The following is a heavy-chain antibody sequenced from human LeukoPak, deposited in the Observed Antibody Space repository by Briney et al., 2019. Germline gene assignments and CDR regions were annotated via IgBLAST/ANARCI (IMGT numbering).Heavy chain of an antibody. CDR1: GFTFDDYA. V-gene: IGHV3-9*03. CDR3: AKSAHYDSSGYYHFDY. Sequence: PGGSLRLSCAASGFTFDDYAMHWVRQAPGKGLEWVSGISWNSGSIGYADSVKGRFTISRDNAKNSLYLQMNSLRAEDMALYYCAKSAHYDSSGYYHFDYWGQGTLVTVSS. J-gene: IGHJ4*02. CDR2: ISWNSGSI. D-gene: IGHD3-22*01.